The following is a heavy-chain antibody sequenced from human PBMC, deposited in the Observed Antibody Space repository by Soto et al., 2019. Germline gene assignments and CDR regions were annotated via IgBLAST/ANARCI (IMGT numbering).Heavy chain of an antibody. CDR3: ARGWRFGEGRWFDP. V-gene: IGHV4-34*01. CDR1: GGSFSGYY. CDR2: INHSGST. J-gene: IGHJ5*02. Sequence: PSETLSLTCAVYGGSFSGYYWSWIRQPPGKGLEWIGEINHSGSTNYNPSLKSRVTISVDTSKNQFSLKLSSVTAADTAVYYCARGWRFGEGRWFDPWGQGTLVTVSS. D-gene: IGHD3-10*01.